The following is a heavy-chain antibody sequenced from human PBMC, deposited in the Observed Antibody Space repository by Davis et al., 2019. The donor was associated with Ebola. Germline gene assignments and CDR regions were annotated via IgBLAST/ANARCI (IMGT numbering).Heavy chain of an antibody. D-gene: IGHD4-11*01. CDR3: VRRDYSNYHDAFDI. CDR2: ISGSGSLI. Sequence: PGGSLRLSCAASGSTISGYYMTWIRHAPGKGLEWVSHISGSGSLIYYADSVRGRFTISRDHSKNTVYLQMNSLRAEDTAIYYCVRRDYSNYHDAFDIWGHGTMVTVFS. CDR1: GSTISGYY. J-gene: IGHJ3*02. V-gene: IGHV3-11*01.